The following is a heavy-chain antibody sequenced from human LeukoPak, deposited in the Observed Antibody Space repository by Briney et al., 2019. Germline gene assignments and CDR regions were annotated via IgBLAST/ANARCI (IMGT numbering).Heavy chain of an antibody. CDR2: IYPGDSDT. CDR1: GYSFTSYW. J-gene: IGHJ5*02. Sequence: GESLKISCKGSGYSFTSYWIGWVRQMPGKGLEWMGIIYPGDSDTRYGPSFQGQVTISADKSISTAYLQWSSLKASDTAMYYCARLYSGYETYNWFDPWGQGTLVTVSS. V-gene: IGHV5-51*01. CDR3: ARLYSGYETYNWFDP. D-gene: IGHD5-12*01.